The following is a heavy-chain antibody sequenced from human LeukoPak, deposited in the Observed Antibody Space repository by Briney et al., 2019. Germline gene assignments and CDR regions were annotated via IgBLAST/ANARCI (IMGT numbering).Heavy chain of an antibody. CDR3: ARDPKQQLVLNWFDP. D-gene: IGHD6-13*01. CDR2: IKQDGSDK. V-gene: IGHV3-7*01. CDR1: GFTFTKYW. Sequence: GGSLRLSCAASGFTFTKYWMTWVRQAPGKGLEWVGNIKQDGSDKNYMDSVKGRFTISRDNAKNTLYLQMNSLRAEDTAVYYCARDPKQQLVLNWFDPWGQGTLVTVSS. J-gene: IGHJ5*02.